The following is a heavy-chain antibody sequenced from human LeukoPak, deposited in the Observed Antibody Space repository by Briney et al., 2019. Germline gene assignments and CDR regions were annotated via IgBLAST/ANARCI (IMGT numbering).Heavy chain of an antibody. D-gene: IGHD2-2*01. CDR3: AKLGTVVVPAATYY. Sequence: GGSLRLSCAASGFTFSSYAMHWVRQAPGKGLEWVSAISGSGGSTYYADSVKGRFTISRDNSKNTLYLQMSSLRAEDTAVYYCAKLGTVVVPAATYYWGQGTLVTVSS. CDR2: ISGSGGST. J-gene: IGHJ4*02. CDR1: GFTFSSYA. V-gene: IGHV3-23*01.